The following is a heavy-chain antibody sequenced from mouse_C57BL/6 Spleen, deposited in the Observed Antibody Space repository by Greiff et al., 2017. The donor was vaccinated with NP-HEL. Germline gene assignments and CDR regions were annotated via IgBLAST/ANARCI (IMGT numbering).Heavy chain of an antibody. D-gene: IGHD2-12*01. J-gene: IGHJ2*01. CDR3: TRSLRRMGFDY. V-gene: IGHV1-15*01. CDR2: IDPETGGT. CDR1: GYTFTDYE. Sequence: QVQLKQSGAELVRPGASVTLSCKASGYTFTDYEMHWVKQTPVHGLEWIGAIDPETGGTAYNQKFKGKAILTADKSSSTAYMELRSLTSEDSAVYYCTRSLRRMGFDYWGKGTTLTVSS.